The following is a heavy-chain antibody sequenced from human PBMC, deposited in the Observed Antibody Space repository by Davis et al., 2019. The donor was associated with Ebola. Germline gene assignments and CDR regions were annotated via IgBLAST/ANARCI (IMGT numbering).Heavy chain of an antibody. CDR2: INHSGST. CDR3: ARFGNDYSNYFFDY. D-gene: IGHD4-11*01. V-gene: IGHV4-34*01. Sequence: PSETLSLTCAVYGGSFSGYYWSWIRQPPGKGLEWIGEINHSGSTNYNPSLKSRVTISVDTSKNQFSLKLSSVTAADTAVYYCARFGNDYSNYFFDYWGQGTLVTVSS. J-gene: IGHJ4*02. CDR1: GGSFSGYY.